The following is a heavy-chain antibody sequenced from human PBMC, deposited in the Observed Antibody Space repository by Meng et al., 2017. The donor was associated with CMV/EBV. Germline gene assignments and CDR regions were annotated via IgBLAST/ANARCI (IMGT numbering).Heavy chain of an antibody. J-gene: IGHJ4*02. D-gene: IGHD3-9*01. CDR3: ARDAGHYDILTGYSY. Sequence: QVQLQQGGAGLLKPSETLSLTCAVYGGSFSGYYWSWIRQPPGKGLEWIGSIYYSGSTYYNPSLKSRVTISVDTSKNQFSLKLSSVTAADTAVYYCARDAGHYDILTGYSYWGQGTLVTVSS. CDR1: GGSFSGYY. V-gene: IGHV4-34*01. CDR2: IYYSGST.